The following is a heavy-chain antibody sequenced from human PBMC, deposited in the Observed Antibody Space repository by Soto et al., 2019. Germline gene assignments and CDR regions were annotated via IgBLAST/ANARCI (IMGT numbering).Heavy chain of an antibody. CDR1: DVSITTTNW. Sequence: SETLSLTCTVSDVSITTTNWWSWVRQPPGKGLEWIGEIYHTGGTNYHPSLKSRVTISVDNSKNQFSLNLRSVTAADTAVYYCARGGYSGYDRWFDPRGQGTLVTVSS. D-gene: IGHD5-12*01. CDR3: ARGGYSGYDRWFDP. V-gene: IGHV4-4*02. CDR2: IYHTGGT. J-gene: IGHJ5*02.